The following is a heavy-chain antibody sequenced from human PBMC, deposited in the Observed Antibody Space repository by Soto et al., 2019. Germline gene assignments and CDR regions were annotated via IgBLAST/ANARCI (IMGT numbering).Heavy chain of an antibody. V-gene: IGHV3-23*01. Sequence: EVQLLESGGGLVRPGGSLRLSCADSGFSFTSYALSWVRQAPGKGLEWVSTISGSDGKTYYADSVKGRFSISRDTSKTTLYLQMNSLRVEDTAVYYCARWSFLDYWGQGTRVTVS. J-gene: IGHJ4*02. CDR1: GFSFTSYA. D-gene: IGHD1-26*01. CDR3: ARWSFLDY. CDR2: ISGSDGKT.